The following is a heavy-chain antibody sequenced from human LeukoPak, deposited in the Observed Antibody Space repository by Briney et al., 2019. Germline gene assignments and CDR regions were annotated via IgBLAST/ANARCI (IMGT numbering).Heavy chain of an antibody. CDR2: IRYDGSNK. D-gene: IGHD6-6*01. CDR1: GFTFSSYG. Sequence: GGSLRLSCAASGFTFSSYGMHWVRQAPGKGLEWVAFIRYDGSNKYYADSVKGRFTISRDNSKNSLYLQMNSLRAEDMALYYCAKGSTSSSSTPTYFDYWGQGTLVTVSS. V-gene: IGHV3-30*02. J-gene: IGHJ4*02. CDR3: AKGSTSSSSTPTYFDY.